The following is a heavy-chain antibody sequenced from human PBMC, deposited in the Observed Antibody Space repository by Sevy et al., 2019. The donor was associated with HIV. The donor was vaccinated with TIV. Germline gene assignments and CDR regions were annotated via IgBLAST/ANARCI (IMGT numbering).Heavy chain of an antibody. CDR1: GYTFSSYS. D-gene: IGHD6-13*01. J-gene: IGHJ5*02. Sequence: GGSLRLSCAASGYTFSSYSMNWVRQAPGKGLEWVSSISSSSSYIYYADSVKGRFTISRDNAKNSLYLQMNSLRAEDTAVYYCVRATGIAAAGGNWFDPWGQGTLVTVSS. V-gene: IGHV3-21*01. CDR2: ISSSSSYI. CDR3: VRATGIAAAGGNWFDP.